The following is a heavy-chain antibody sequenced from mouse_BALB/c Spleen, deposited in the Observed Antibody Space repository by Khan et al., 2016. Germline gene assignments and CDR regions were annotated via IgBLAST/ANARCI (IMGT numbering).Heavy chain of an antibody. CDR2: IDPANGNS. D-gene: IGHD2-1*01. CDR3: ARGGNYVELGN. Sequence: VQLQQSGAELAKPGASVKLSCTASGFNIKDTYMHWVKQRPEQGLEWIGRIDPANGNSKYDPKFQGKAAITADTSSNTAYLQLSSLTSEDTAVYYCARGGNYVELGNWGQGTLVTVSA. CDR1: GFNIKDTY. V-gene: IGHV14-3*02. J-gene: IGHJ3*02.